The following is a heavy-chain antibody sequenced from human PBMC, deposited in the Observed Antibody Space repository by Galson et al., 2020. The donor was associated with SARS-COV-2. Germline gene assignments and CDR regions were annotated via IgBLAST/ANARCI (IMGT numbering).Heavy chain of an antibody. V-gene: IGHV1-69*13. J-gene: IGHJ6*02. CDR2: IIPIFGTA. CDR3: ATERDGDYVRYAMDV. CDR1: GGTFSNSA. D-gene: IGHD4-17*01. Sequence: SVKVSCKASGGTFSNSAINWVRQAPGQGLEWMGGIIPIFGTANYAQKFQDRVTINADESTSTAYMELSSLRSDDTAVYYCATERDGDYVRYAMDVWGQGTTVTVSS.